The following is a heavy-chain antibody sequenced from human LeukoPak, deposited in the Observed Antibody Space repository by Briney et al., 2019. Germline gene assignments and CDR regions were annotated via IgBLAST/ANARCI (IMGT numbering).Heavy chain of an antibody. V-gene: IGHV4-34*01. D-gene: IGHD3-22*01. CDR1: GGSFSGYY. CDR3: ARSYYYDSSGYYYPYYYYGMDV. CDR2: INHSGST. J-gene: IGHJ6*02. Sequence: SETLSLTCAVYGGSFSGYYWSWIRQPPGKGLEWIGEINHSGSTNYNPSLKSRVTISVDTSKNQFSLKLSSVTAADTAVNYCARSYYYDSSGYYYPYYYYGMDVWGQGTTVTVSS.